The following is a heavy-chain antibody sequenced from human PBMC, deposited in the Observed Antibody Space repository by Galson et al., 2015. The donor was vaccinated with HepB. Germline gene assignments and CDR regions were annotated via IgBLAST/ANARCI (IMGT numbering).Heavy chain of an antibody. Sequence: SLRLSCAASGFTFSSYGMHWVRQAPGKGLEWVAVISYDGSNKYYADSVKGRFTISRDNSKNTLYLQMNSLRAEDTAVYYCAKDLAGAAPFDYWGQGTLVTVSS. CDR1: GFTFSSYG. CDR3: AKDLAGAAPFDY. V-gene: IGHV3-30*18. CDR2: ISYDGSNK. D-gene: IGHD1-26*01. J-gene: IGHJ4*02.